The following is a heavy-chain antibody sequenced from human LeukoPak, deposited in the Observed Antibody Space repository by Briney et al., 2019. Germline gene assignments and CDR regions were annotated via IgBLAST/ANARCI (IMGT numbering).Heavy chain of an antibody. D-gene: IGHD3-3*01. CDR1: GFTFSSYS. CDR3: ARGDFSLDDAFDI. J-gene: IGHJ3*02. Sequence: GGSLRLSCAASGFTFSSYSMNWVRQAPGKELEWDSYISSSSSTIYYADSVKGRFTISRDNAKNSLYLQMNSLRAEDTAVYYCARGDFSLDDAFDIWGQGTMVTVSS. CDR2: ISSSSSTI. V-gene: IGHV3-48*01.